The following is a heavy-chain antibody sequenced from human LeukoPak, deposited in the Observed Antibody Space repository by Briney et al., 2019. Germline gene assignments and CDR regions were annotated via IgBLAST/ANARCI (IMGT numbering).Heavy chain of an antibody. V-gene: IGHV3-9*01. J-gene: IGHJ4*02. CDR2: LSWDSTNI. CDR1: GFTFDDYA. D-gene: IGHD1-26*01. CDR3: AKGPSHYSWIYRYFEY. Sequence: SLRLSCAASGFTFDDYAMHWVRQAPGKGLEWASRLSWDSTNIGYADSVKGRFTISRDNAKNSLYLQMNSLRVEDTAFYYCAKGPSHYSWIYRYFEYWGQGTLVTVSS.